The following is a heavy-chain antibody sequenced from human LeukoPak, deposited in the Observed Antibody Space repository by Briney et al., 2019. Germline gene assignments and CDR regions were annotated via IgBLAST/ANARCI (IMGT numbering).Heavy chain of an antibody. CDR1: GFTFSSYS. D-gene: IGHD3-3*01. Sequence: GGSLRLSCAASGFTFSSYSMNWARQAPGKGLEWVSSISSSSSYIYYADSVKGRFTISRDNAKNSLYLQMNSLRAEDTAVYYCAKTFLSGYYTGIRYWGQGTLVTVSS. V-gene: IGHV3-21*01. CDR2: ISSSSSYI. CDR3: AKTFLSGYYTGIRY. J-gene: IGHJ4*02.